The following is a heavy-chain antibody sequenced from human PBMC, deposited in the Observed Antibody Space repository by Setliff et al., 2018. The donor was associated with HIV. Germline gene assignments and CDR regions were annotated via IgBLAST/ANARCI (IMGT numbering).Heavy chain of an antibody. V-gene: IGHV1-69*13. D-gene: IGHD5-12*01. Sequence: GASVKVSCKASGGTFRNNPINWVRQAPGQGLEWMGGIIPIFGTTNYAQKFQDRVTITADESTSTVYMELGSLRSEDTAGYYCATDGIGGWLRPMPDYWGQGTQVTVSS. CDR1: GGTFRNNP. J-gene: IGHJ4*02. CDR3: ATDGIGGWLRPMPDY. CDR2: IIPIFGTT.